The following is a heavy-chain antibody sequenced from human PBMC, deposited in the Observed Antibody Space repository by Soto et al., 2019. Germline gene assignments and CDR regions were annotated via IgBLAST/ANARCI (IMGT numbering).Heavy chain of an antibody. Sequence: QVQLVQSGAEVKKPGASVKVSCKASGYTFTRSGISWVRQAPGQGLEWMGWISTYNGDTNYAQTFQGRVTLTTDTSTSTVNMEVRSLRSDDTAVYYCSRGGGAHNYYFGMDVWGQGTPVTVSS. CDR2: ISTYNGDT. V-gene: IGHV1-18*01. CDR3: SRGGGAHNYYFGMDV. J-gene: IGHJ6*02. D-gene: IGHD3-10*01. CDR1: GYTFTRSG.